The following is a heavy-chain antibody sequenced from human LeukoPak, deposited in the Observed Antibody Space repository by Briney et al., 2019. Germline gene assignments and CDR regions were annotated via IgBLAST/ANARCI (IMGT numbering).Heavy chain of an antibody. CDR2: INPSTGGT. V-gene: IGHV1-2*06. CDR1: GYTFTGYY. D-gene: IGHD1-26*01. J-gene: IGHJ4*02. Sequence: ASVKVSCKPSGYTFTGYYLHWVRQAPGQGLEWMGRINPSTGGTNYAQNFQGRATMTRDASISTAYMELSRLTSDDTAVYYCARDNDLRPIVGATTFPNEFDYWGQGTLVTVSS. CDR3: ARDNDLRPIVGATTFPNEFDY.